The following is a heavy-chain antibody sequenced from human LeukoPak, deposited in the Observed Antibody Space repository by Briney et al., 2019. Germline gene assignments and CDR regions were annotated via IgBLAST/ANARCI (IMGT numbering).Heavy chain of an antibody. CDR1: GGSFSGYY. V-gene: IGHV4-34*01. Sequence: AETLSLTCAVYGGSFSGYYWSCIRQPPGKGLEWIGEINHSGSTNYNPSLKSRVTISVDTSKNQFSLKLSSVTAADTAVYYCARRYSGSYFGRRGGYYFDYWGQGTLVTVSS. CDR3: ARRYSGSYFGRRGGYYFDY. J-gene: IGHJ4*02. D-gene: IGHD1-26*01. CDR2: INHSGST.